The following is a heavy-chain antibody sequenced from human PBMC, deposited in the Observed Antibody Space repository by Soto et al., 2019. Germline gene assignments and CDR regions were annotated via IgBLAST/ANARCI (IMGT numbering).Heavy chain of an antibody. V-gene: IGHV4-34*01. CDR3: ARRGVDYGDSGTFDY. CDR2: INHSGST. D-gene: IGHD4-17*01. Sequence: QVQLQQWGAGLLKPSETLSLTCAVYGGSFSGYYWSWIRQPPGKGLEWIGEINHSGSTNYNPSLKSRVTISVDTSKNQFSLKLSSVTAADTAVYYCARRGVDYGDSGTFDYWGQGTLVTVSS. J-gene: IGHJ4*02. CDR1: GGSFSGYY.